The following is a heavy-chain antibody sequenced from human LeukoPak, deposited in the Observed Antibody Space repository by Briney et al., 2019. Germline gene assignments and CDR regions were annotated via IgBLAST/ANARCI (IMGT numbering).Heavy chain of an antibody. V-gene: IGHV1-2*02. Sequence: ASVKVSCKASGYTFTGYYMHWVRQAPGQGLEWMGWINPNSGGTNYAQKFQGRVTMTRDTSISTAYMELSRLRSDDTAVYYCAREKIITTRVVAPDYWGQGTLVTVSS. CDR3: AREKIITTRVVAPDY. D-gene: IGHD3-22*01. CDR1: GYTFTGYY. J-gene: IGHJ4*02. CDR2: INPNSGGT.